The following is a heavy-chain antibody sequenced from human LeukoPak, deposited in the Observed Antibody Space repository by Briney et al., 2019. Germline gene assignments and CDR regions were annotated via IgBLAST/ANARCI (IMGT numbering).Heavy chain of an antibody. J-gene: IGHJ6*03. D-gene: IGHD2-15*01. V-gene: IGHV4-39*07. CDR3: ASTYCSGGSCYEDDYYYYYMDV. CDR2: IYYSGST. Sequence: SETLSLTCTVSGGSISSSSYYWGWIRQPPGKGLEWIGSIYYSGSTNYNPSLKSRVTISVDTSKNQFSLKLSSVTAADTAVYYCASTYCSGGSCYEDDYYYYYMDVWGKGTTVTVSS. CDR1: GGSISSSSYY.